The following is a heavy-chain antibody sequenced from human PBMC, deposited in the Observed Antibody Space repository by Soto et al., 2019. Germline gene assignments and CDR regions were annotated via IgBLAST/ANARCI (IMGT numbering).Heavy chain of an antibody. J-gene: IGHJ5*02. Sequence: QVQLVQSGAEVKKPGASVKVSCKASGYTFTTYSIAWVRQAPGQGREWMGWISAYNGKTNYAQKFQGRVTMTTDNSTSTALMDLRILRSDDTSVYFCAIEAHVVHPSWFDPWGQGTLVTVSS. CDR1: GYTFTTYS. V-gene: IGHV1-18*01. CDR3: AIEAHVVHPSWFDP. D-gene: IGHD2-15*01. CDR2: ISAYNGKT.